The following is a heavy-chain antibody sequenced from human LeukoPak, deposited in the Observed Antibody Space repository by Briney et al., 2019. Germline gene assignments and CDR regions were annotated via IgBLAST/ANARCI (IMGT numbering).Heavy chain of an antibody. D-gene: IGHD5-18*01. CDR3: ALSADTAMVPFDY. Sequence: SVKVSCKASGGTFSSYAISWVRQAPGQGLEWMGGIIPISGTANYAQKFQGRVTITADESTSTAYMELSSLRSEDTAVYYCALSADTAMVPFDYWGQGTLVTVSS. CDR1: GGTFSSYA. V-gene: IGHV1-69*13. CDR2: IIPISGTA. J-gene: IGHJ4*02.